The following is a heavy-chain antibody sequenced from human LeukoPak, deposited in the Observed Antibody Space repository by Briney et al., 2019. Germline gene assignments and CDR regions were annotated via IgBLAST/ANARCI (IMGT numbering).Heavy chain of an antibody. V-gene: IGHV4-30-4*08. Sequence: SQTLSLTCTVSGCSLSSDDYYWIWLGQSPGKGLEWIGYIYYSGSTSYNPSLKSRVTISVDTSKNQFSLKLRSVTAAETAVYYCARSDDSSAYAVGPFDYWGQGTLFTVSS. D-gene: IGHD3-22*01. CDR1: GCSLSSDDYY. J-gene: IGHJ4*02. CDR3: ARSDDSSAYAVGPFDY. CDR2: IYYSGST.